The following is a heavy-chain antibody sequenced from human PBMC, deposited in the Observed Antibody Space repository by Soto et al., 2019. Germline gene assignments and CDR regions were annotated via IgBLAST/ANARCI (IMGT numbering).Heavy chain of an antibody. CDR3: ARGGGPTVDAFDI. CDR1: GGSIISSSYY. CDR2: IYYSGST. D-gene: IGHD4-17*01. J-gene: IGHJ3*02. Sequence: SETLSLTCTVSGGSIISSSYYWGWIRQPPGKGLEWIGSIYYSGSTYYNPSLKSRVTISVDTSKNQFSLKLSSVTAADTAVYYCARGGGPTVDAFDIWGQGTMVTVSS. V-gene: IGHV4-39*01.